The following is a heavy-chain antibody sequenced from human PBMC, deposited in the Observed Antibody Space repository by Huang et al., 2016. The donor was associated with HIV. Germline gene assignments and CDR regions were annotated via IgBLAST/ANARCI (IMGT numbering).Heavy chain of an antibody. J-gene: IGHJ5*02. V-gene: IGHV1-8*01. CDR2: RNPNNGNT. D-gene: IGHD6-13*01. CDR1: GYPVTRYD. Sequence: QVQLVQSGAEVQKPGASVKVSCKASGYPVTRYDINRVRQATGQGLEWMGRRNPNNGNTGYAQKFQGRVTMTRNTSISTAYMELSSLRSEDTAVYYCARSSSSWSNWFDPWGQGTLVTVSS. CDR3: ARSSSSWSNWFDP.